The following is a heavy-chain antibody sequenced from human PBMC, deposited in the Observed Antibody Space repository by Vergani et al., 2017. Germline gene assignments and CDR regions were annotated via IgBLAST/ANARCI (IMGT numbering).Heavy chain of an antibody. CDR1: GFTFSSYS. D-gene: IGHD3-10*01. CDR2: ISSSSSYI. J-gene: IGHJ3*02. CDR3: ARDPPYYYGSGTYWDDAFDI. Sequence: EVQLVESGGGLVKPGGSLRLSCAASGFTFSSYSMNWVRQAPGKGLEWVSSISSSSSYIYYADSGKGRFTISSDNAKNSLYLQMNSLRAEDTAVYYCARDPPYYYGSGTYWDDAFDIWGQGTMVTVSS. V-gene: IGHV3-21*01.